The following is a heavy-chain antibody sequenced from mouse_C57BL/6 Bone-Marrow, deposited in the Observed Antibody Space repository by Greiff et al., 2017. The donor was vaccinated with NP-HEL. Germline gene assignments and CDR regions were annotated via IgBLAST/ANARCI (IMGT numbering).Heavy chain of an antibody. Sequence: VQLQQSGAELARPGASVKLSCKASGYTFTSYGISWVKQRTGQGLEWIGEIYPRSGNTYYNEKFKGKATLTADKSSSTAYMELRSLTSEDSAVYFCAREGLRRGDYWYFDVWGTGTTVTVSS. CDR2: IYPRSGNT. CDR3: AREGLRRGDYWYFDV. V-gene: IGHV1-81*01. D-gene: IGHD2-4*01. CDR1: GYTFTSYG. J-gene: IGHJ1*03.